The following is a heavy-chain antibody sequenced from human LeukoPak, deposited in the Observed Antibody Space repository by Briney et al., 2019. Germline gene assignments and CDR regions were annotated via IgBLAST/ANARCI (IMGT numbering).Heavy chain of an antibody. CDR2: INPNSGGT. V-gene: IGHV1-2*02. D-gene: IGHD6-13*01. CDR1: AYTFTGYY. Sequence: GASVKVSCKSSAYTFTGYYMHWVRQAPGQGLEWMGWINPNSGGTNYAQKFQGRVTMTRDTSISTAYMELSRLRSDDTAVYYCARDPPYSSSWYYFDYWGQGTLVTVSS. CDR3: ARDPPYSSSWYYFDY. J-gene: IGHJ4*02.